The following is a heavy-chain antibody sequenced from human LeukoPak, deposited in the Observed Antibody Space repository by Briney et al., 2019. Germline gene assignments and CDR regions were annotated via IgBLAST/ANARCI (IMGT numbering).Heavy chain of an antibody. CDR3: ARDSGSYEFDY. Sequence: PGGSLRLSCAASGFTFSSYSMNWVRQAPGKGLEWVSYISSSSSTIYYADSVKGRFTISRDNAKNSLYLQMNSLRAEDTAVYYCARDSGSYEFDYWGQGTLVTVSS. CDR2: ISSSSSTI. D-gene: IGHD1-26*01. V-gene: IGHV3-48*01. CDR1: GFTFSSYS. J-gene: IGHJ4*02.